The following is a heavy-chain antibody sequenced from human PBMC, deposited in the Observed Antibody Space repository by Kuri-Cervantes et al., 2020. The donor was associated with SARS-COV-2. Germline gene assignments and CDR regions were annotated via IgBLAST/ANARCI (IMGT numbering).Heavy chain of an antibody. D-gene: IGHD3-3*02. CDR1: GFSFSSYA. V-gene: IGHV3-23*01. Sequence: GESLKISCSASGFSFSSYAMTWVRQAPGKGLEWVSTITGSAGRTNYADSVKGRFTISRDKSKNTMYLQMNSVRAEDTALYYCAKGISVEKARVGENWGQGTLVTVSS. CDR2: ITGSAGRT. CDR3: AKGISVEKARVGEN. J-gene: IGHJ4*02.